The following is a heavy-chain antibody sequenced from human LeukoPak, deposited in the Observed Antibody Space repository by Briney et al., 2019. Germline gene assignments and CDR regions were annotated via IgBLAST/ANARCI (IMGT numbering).Heavy chain of an antibody. D-gene: IGHD3-22*01. CDR1: GGSFSGYY. CDR2: INHSGST. Sequence: SETLSLTCAVYGGSFSGYYWSWIRQPPGKGLEWIGEINHSGSTNYNPSLKSRVTISVDTSKNQFSLKLSSVTAADTAVYYCARSGHCDSSGYLDYWGQGTLVTVSS. CDR3: ARSGHCDSSGYLDY. V-gene: IGHV4-34*01. J-gene: IGHJ4*02.